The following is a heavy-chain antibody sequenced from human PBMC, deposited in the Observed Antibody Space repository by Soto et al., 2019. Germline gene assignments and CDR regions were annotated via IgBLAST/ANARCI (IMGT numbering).Heavy chain of an antibody. CDR3: TVRDEVTSYYINH. CDR2: INHSGRV. D-gene: IGHD2-21*02. V-gene: IGHV4-34*01. Sequence: SETLSLTCAVYGGSFSGHSWTWIRQSPGKGLEWIGDINHSGRVNYSPSLKSRVTTSVDTSKNQFSLSLRSVTAADTATYFCTVRDEVTSYYINHWGRGTLVTVSS. J-gene: IGHJ4*02. CDR1: GGSFSGHS.